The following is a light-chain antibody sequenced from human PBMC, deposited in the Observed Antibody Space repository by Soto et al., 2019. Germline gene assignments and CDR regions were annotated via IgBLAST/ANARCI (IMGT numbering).Light chain of an antibody. CDR2: ANK. V-gene: IGLV1-40*01. CDR1: SSNIGAGYD. Sequence: QLVLTQPTSVSGAPGQTVTISCTGSSSNIGAGYDVHWYQQLPGTAPKLLIYANKNRPAGVPDRFSASKSGTSASLAITGLQADDEADYYCQSYGSSPSGYVFGTGTKLTVL. J-gene: IGLJ1*01. CDR3: QSYGSSPSGYV.